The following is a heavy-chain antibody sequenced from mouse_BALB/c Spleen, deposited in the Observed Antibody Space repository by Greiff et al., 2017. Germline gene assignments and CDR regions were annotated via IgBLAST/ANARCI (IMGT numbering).Heavy chain of an antibody. V-gene: IGHV1S81*02. CDR2: INPSNGGT. D-gene: IGHD4-1*01. CDR3: TRSLGKAY. CDR1: GYTFTSYY. Sequence: LQESGAELVKPGASVKLSCKASGYTFTSYYMYWVKQRPGQGLEWIGEINPSNGGTNFNEKFKSKATLTVDKSSSTAYMQLSSLTSEDSAVYYCTRSLGKAYWGQGTLVTVSA. J-gene: IGHJ3*01.